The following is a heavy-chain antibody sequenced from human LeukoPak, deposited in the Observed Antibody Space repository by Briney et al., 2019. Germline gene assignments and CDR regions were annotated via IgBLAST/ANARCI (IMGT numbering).Heavy chain of an antibody. CDR1: GGSISSYY. Sequence: KSSETLSLTCTVSGGSISSYYWSWIRQPPGKGLEWIGYIYYSGSTNYNPSLKSRVTISVDTSKNQFSLKLSSVTAADTAVYYCARSMGSSWYNYWGQGTLVTVSS. CDR3: ARSMGSSWYNY. V-gene: IGHV4-59*01. CDR2: IYYSGST. D-gene: IGHD6-13*01. J-gene: IGHJ4*02.